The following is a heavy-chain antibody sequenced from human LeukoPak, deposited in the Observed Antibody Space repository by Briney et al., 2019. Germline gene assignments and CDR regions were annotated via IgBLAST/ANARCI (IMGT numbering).Heavy chain of an antibody. V-gene: IGHV3-11*03. D-gene: IGHD2-21*02. CDR2: IGPTGSYT. CDR1: GFMLSVYY. CDR3: ARKLGGAQCGGDCFFDH. Sequence: TGGSLRLSCEGSGFMLSVYYMSWFRLAPGKGLEWIGYIGPTGSYTTYADSVRGRFTFSRDNAKNLLFLQMTDLRTEDTAVYYCARKLGGAQCGGDCFFDHWGQGTRVAASS. J-gene: IGHJ4*02.